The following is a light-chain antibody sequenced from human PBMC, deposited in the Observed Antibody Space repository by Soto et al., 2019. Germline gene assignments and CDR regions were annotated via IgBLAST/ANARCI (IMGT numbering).Light chain of an antibody. CDR3: CSYAGRSTYV. CDR2: EGT. V-gene: IGLV2-23*01. J-gene: IGLJ1*01. CDR1: SSDVGNYNL. Sequence: QSVLTQPASVSGSPGQSITISCTGTSSDVGNYNLVSWFQQHPGKAPKLMIYEGTKRPSGVSNRFSGSKSGNTASLTISGLQAEDDADYYCCSYAGRSTYVFGTGTKVTVL.